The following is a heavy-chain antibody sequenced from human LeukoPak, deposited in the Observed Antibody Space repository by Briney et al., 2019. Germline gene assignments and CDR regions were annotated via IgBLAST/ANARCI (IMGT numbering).Heavy chain of an antibody. CDR1: GFTFSGYW. D-gene: IGHD3-3*01. CDR3: AKSIFGVVGLDY. J-gene: IGHJ4*02. CDR2: IRSDGSNK. V-gene: IGHV3-30*02. Sequence: PGGSLRLSCAASGFTFSGYWMTWVRQAPGKGLEWVAFIRSDGSNKYYTDSVKGRFTISRDNSKNTLYLQMNTLRTEDTAVYYCAKSIFGVVGLDYWGQGTLVTVSS.